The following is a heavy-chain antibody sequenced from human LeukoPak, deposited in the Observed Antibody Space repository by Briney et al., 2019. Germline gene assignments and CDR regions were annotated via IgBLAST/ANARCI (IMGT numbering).Heavy chain of an antibody. Sequence: SETLSLTCTVSGGSISSSSYYWGWIRQPPGKGLEWIGSIYYSGSTYYNPSLKSRVTISVDTSKNQFSLKLSPVTAADTAVYYCARKADYDSSGYYLDYWGQGTLVTVSS. D-gene: IGHD3-22*01. CDR1: GGSISSSSYY. V-gene: IGHV4-39*01. J-gene: IGHJ4*02. CDR2: IYYSGST. CDR3: ARKADYDSSGYYLDY.